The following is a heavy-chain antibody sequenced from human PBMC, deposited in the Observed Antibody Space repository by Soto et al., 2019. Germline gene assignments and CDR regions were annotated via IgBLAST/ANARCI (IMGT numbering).Heavy chain of an antibody. CDR3: ARNPTRTTVN. Sequence: GSLRLSCAASGFTFSSYSMNWVRQAPGKGPEWVSSISSSSSYIYYADSVRGRFTISRDNAKNSLYLQMNSLRAEDTAVYYCARNPTRTTVNWVQETLVTVSS. V-gene: IGHV3-21*01. D-gene: IGHD1-1*01. CDR1: GFTFSSYS. J-gene: IGHJ4*02. CDR2: ISSSSSYI.